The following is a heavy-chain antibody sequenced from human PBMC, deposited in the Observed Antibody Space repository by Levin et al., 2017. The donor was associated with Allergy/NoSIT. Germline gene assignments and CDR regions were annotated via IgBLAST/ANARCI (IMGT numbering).Heavy chain of an antibody. D-gene: IGHD4-11*01. CDR1: GYTFTSYA. CDR2: INTNTGNP. CDR3: ARDLSNYRDWYFDL. V-gene: IGHV7-4-1*02. J-gene: IGHJ2*01. Sequence: ASVKVSCKASGYTFTSYAMNWVRQAPGQGLEWMGWINTNTGNPTYAQGFTGRFVFSLDTSVSTAYLQISSLKAEDTAVYYCARDLSNYRDWYFDLWGRGTLVTVSS.